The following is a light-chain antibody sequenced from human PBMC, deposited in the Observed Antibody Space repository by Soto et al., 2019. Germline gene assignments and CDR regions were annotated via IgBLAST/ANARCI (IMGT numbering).Light chain of an antibody. CDR3: QQFNNWPLDPMYT. Sequence: VVMTQSPATLSVSPGERATLSCRASQSVSSNLAWYQQRPGQAPMLLIHGASTRATGIPARFSGSGSGTEFTLTISSLQSEDFAVYYCQQFNNWPLDPMYTFGQGTKLEIK. V-gene: IGKV3-15*01. CDR1: QSVSSN. CDR2: GAS. J-gene: IGKJ2*01.